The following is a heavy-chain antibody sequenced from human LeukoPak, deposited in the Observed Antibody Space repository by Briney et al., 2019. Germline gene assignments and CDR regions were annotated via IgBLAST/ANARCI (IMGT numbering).Heavy chain of an antibody. J-gene: IGHJ4*02. D-gene: IGHD5-18*01. CDR1: GFAFSSYG. V-gene: IGHV3-30*02. Sequence: GGSLRLSCAASGFAFSSYGMHWVRQAPGKGLEWVAFIRYDGSNKYYADSVKGRFTISRDNSKNTLYLQMNSLRAEDTAVYYCAKDWLWLDGTVPYYFDYWGQGTLVTVSS. CDR2: IRYDGSNK. CDR3: AKDWLWLDGTVPYYFDY.